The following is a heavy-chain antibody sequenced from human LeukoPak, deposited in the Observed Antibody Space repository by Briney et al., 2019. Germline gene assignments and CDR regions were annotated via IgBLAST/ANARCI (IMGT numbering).Heavy chain of an antibody. CDR3: AKDHAPCWFDP. CDR2: ISGSGGST. CDR1: GLTFSSYA. J-gene: IGHJ5*02. Sequence: PGGSLTLSCPPSGLTFSSYAMSWVRQAPGKGLAWVSAISGSGGSTYYADSVKGRFTISRDNSKNTLYLQMNSLRAEDTAVYYCAKDHAPCWFDPWGQGTLVTVSS. V-gene: IGHV3-23*01.